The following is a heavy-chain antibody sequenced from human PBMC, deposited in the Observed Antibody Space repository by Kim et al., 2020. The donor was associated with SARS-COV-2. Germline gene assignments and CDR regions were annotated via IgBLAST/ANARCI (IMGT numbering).Heavy chain of an antibody. Sequence: YKAAPVKGRFTTSRENSKDTLYLQMNSLRAEDTAIYYCARDTSSWYYFDYWGQGTLVTVSS. V-gene: IGHV3-30*07. CDR3: ARDTSSWYYFDY. D-gene: IGHD6-13*01. J-gene: IGHJ4*02.